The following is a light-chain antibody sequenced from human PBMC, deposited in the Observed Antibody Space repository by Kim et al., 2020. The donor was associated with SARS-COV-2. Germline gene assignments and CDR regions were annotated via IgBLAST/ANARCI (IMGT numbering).Light chain of an antibody. V-gene: IGKV1-27*01. CDR3: LKYNSAPFA. Sequence: DIQMTQSPSSLSASVGDRVTIACRASQGIRNYLAWYQQKPGTVPKLLIYAAATLQSGVPSRFSGSGSGTDFTLTISSLQPEDVATYYCLKYNSAPFAFGRGTKVDIK. J-gene: IGKJ3*01. CDR1: QGIRNY. CDR2: AAA.